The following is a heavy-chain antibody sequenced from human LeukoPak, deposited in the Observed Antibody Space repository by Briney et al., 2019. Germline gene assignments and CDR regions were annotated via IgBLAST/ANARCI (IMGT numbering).Heavy chain of an antibody. Sequence: PSETLSLTCIVSGDSMSSDENCWSWIRQPPGKGLEWIGYTYYTGSTFYNPSLKSRATISVDTSKKQFSLRLTSVTAADTAVYYCARDHWYGTGSYLDAFDIWGQGTMVTVSS. CDR1: GDSMSSDENC. CDR3: ARDHWYGTGSYLDAFDI. V-gene: IGHV4-30-4*01. CDR2: TYYTGST. D-gene: IGHD3-10*01. J-gene: IGHJ3*02.